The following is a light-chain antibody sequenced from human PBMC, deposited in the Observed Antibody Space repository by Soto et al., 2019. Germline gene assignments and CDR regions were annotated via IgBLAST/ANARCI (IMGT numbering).Light chain of an antibody. V-gene: IGKV1-8*01. CDR1: QGISSY. Sequence: AIRMTQSPSSFSASTRDRVTITCRASQGISSYLAWYQQEPGKAPKLLIYAASSLQSGLPSRFSGSGSGADFTLTISCLQSEDFATYYCQQYYGFPYSFGQGTKLEIK. J-gene: IGKJ2*03. CDR3: QQYYGFPYS. CDR2: AAS.